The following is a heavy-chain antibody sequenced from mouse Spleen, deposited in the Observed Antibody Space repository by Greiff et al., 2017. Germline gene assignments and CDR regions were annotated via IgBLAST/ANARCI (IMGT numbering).Heavy chain of an antibody. D-gene: IGHD2-14*01. J-gene: IGHJ4*01. CDR1: GFTFTSYW. V-gene: IGHV1-7*01. CDR3: ARSYRYEDYAMDY. Sequence: VQLQQSGAELAKPGASVKLSCKASGFTFTSYWMHWVKQRPGQGLEWIGYINPSSGYTKYNQKFKDKATLTADKSSSTAYMQLSSLTYEDSAVYYCARSYRYEDYAMDYWGQGTSVTVSS. CDR2: INPSSGYT.